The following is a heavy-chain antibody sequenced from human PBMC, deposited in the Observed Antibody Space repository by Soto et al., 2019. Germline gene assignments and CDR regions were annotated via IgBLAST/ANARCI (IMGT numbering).Heavy chain of an antibody. D-gene: IGHD4-17*01. CDR3: AREIVTTPGYFDY. CDR1: GGSISSNSYY. CDR2: IYYSGST. J-gene: IGHJ4*02. Sequence: PSETLSLTCTVSGGSISSNSYYWGWIRQPPGKGLEWIGSIYYSGSTCYNPSLKSRVTISVDTSKNQFSLKLSSVTAADTAVYCCAREIVTTPGYFDYWGQGTLVTVSS. V-gene: IGHV4-39*02.